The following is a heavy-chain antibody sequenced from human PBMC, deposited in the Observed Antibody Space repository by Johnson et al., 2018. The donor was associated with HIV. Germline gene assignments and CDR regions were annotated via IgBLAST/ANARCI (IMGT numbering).Heavy chain of an antibody. CDR1: GFTFSSYW. CDR3: AREVAAVGDAFDI. CDR2: IKQDGSEK. J-gene: IGHJ3*02. Sequence: VQLVESGGGLVQPGGSLRLSCAASGFTFSSYWMSWVRQAPGKGLEWVANIKQDGSEKYYVDSVKGRFTISRDNAKNSLYLQMNSLRAEDTAVYYCAREVAAVGDAFDIWGQGTMVTVSS. D-gene: IGHD6-13*01. V-gene: IGHV3-7*01.